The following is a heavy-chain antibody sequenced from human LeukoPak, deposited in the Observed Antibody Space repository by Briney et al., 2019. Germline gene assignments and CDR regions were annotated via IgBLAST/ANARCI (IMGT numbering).Heavy chain of an antibody. Sequence: SETLSLTCSVYGGSLSGYYWSWIRQTPGKGLELVGEINHSGSTTYYPSFKNRVTISVDTSKNQFSLKLSSVTAADRALYYCARQTTSGYLDYWGQGTLVTVS. D-gene: IGHD3-22*01. CDR3: ARQTTSGYLDY. V-gene: IGHV4-34*01. CDR1: GGSLSGYY. CDR2: INHSGST. J-gene: IGHJ4*02.